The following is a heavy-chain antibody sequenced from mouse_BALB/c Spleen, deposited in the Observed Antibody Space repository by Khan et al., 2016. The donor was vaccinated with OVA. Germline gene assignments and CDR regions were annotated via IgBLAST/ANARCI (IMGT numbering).Heavy chain of an antibody. CDR3: ARDYYGNYREAMDY. D-gene: IGHD2-1*01. Sequence: VQLKESGPGLVAPSQSLSITCTVSGFSLTGYGVNWVRQPPGKGLEWLGMIWGDGSTDYNSALKSRLNLSKDNSKSQVFLKMNSLQTDDTARYYCARDYYGNYREAMDYWGHGTSVTVSS. V-gene: IGHV2-6-7*01. J-gene: IGHJ4*01. CDR1: GFSLTGYG. CDR2: IWGDGST.